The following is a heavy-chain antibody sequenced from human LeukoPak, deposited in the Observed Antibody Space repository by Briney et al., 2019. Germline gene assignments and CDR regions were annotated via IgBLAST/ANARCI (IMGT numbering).Heavy chain of an antibody. CDR2: IRYDGSNK. D-gene: IGHD1-26*01. Sequence: PGGSLRLSCAASGFTFSSYGMHWVRQAPGKGLEWVAFIRYDGSNKYYADSVKGRFTISRDNSKNTLYLQMNSLRAEDTAVYYCARDPKSWEPQSLFDYWGQGTPVTVSS. CDR3: ARDPKSWEPQSLFDY. J-gene: IGHJ4*02. V-gene: IGHV3-30*02. CDR1: GFTFSSYG.